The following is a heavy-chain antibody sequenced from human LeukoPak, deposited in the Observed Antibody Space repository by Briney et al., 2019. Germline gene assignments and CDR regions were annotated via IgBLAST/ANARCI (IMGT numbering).Heavy chain of an antibody. Sequence: ASVKVSCKDSGDTFTGYYMHWVRQAPGQGLEWMGRINPNSGGTNYARKFQGRVTMTRDTSISTAYMELSRLRSDDTAVYYCARDLSGDFWSGYLVSWFDPWGQGTLVTVAS. CDR2: INPNSGGT. J-gene: IGHJ5*02. D-gene: IGHD3-3*01. CDR1: GDTFTGYY. V-gene: IGHV1-2*06. CDR3: ARDLSGDFWSGYLVSWFDP.